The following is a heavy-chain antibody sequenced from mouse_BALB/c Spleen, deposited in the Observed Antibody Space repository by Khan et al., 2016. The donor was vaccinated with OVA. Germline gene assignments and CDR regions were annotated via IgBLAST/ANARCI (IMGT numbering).Heavy chain of an antibody. D-gene: IGHD1-1*01. J-gene: IGHJ3*01. V-gene: IGHV1-7*01. CDR2: INPSTGYT. Sequence: QVQLQQSGAELAKPGASVKMSCRASGYTFTNYWMHWVKQRPGQGLEWIGYINPSTGYTEYNQKFKDKATLTADKSSSTAYMQLSSLTSEDSAGYYCVNHCSSSAWFSYWGQGTLVTVSA. CDR1: GYTFTNYW. CDR3: VNHCSSSAWFSY.